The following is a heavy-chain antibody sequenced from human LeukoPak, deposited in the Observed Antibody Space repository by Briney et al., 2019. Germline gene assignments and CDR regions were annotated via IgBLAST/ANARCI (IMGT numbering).Heavy chain of an antibody. Sequence: ASVKVSCKASGYTFTGYYMHWVRQAPGQGLEWMGWINPNSGGTNYAQKLQGRVTMTTDTSTSTAYMELRSLRSDDTAVYYCARVGWDIVATIIDYWGQGTLVTVSS. CDR3: ARVGWDIVATIIDY. CDR1: GYTFTGYY. D-gene: IGHD5-12*01. CDR2: INPNSGGT. V-gene: IGHV1-2*02. J-gene: IGHJ4*02.